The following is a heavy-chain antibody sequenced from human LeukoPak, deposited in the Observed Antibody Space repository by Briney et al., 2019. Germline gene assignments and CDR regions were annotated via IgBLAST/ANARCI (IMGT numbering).Heavy chain of an antibody. D-gene: IGHD5-18*01. CDR2: ISGYNGNT. V-gene: IGHV1-18*01. J-gene: IGHJ6*02. Sequence: ASVKVSCKASGYTFTSYGISWVLQAPGHGLEWMGWISGYNGNTKYAHKVQGRVTMTTDTSTGTAYMELRSLRSDDTAVYYCARAYSYGSDYYYGMDVWGQGTTVTVSS. CDR1: GYTFTSYG. CDR3: ARAYSYGSDYYYGMDV.